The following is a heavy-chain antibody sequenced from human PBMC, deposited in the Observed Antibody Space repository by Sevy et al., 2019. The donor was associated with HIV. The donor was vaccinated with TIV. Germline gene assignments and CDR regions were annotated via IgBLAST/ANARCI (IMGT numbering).Heavy chain of an antibody. D-gene: IGHD1-26*01. CDR2: IYYHGHI. CDR1: GGSITSLY. J-gene: IGHJ4*02. CDR3: AGENAWGRGYS. Sequence: SETLSLTCTVSGGSITSLYWNWIRQPPGKGLEWIANIYYHGHINYNPSLMSRVTLSLDTSKNQFSLRLSSVTAADTAMYYCAGENAWGRGYSWGQGTLVTVSS. V-gene: IGHV4-59*08.